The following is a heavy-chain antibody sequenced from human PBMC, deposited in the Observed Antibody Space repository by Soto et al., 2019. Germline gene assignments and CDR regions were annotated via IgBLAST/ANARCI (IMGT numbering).Heavy chain of an antibody. V-gene: IGHV3-23*01. CDR1: GFTFSSYD. Sequence: EVQLLESGGGLVQPGGSLRLSCAASGFTFSSYDLNWVRQAPGKGLEWVSGISGSGLSTYYADSVKGRFTNSRDNSKSTVYLQANSLRVEDTAVYYCVRSIEAVSTDLDYWGEGTLVTVSS. CDR2: ISGSGLST. J-gene: IGHJ4*02. D-gene: IGHD6-13*01. CDR3: VRSIEAVSTDLDY.